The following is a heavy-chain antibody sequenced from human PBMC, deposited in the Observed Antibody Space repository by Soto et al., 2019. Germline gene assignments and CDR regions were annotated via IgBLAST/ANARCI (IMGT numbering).Heavy chain of an antibody. CDR3: AIPLAHCSGPTCYGPVTF. J-gene: IGHJ4*02. CDR2: ISNSGGST. Sequence: EVQLLESGGGLVQPGGSMRLSCVASGFTFSSYAMTWVRQAPGKGLEYVSSISNSGGSTYYADSLKGRFTVTRDNSKNPLYLPMNSLSADATAVYYCAIPLAHCSGPTCYGPVTFCGQGTLVTVSS. D-gene: IGHD2-15*01. CDR1: GFTFSSYA. V-gene: IGHV3-23*01.